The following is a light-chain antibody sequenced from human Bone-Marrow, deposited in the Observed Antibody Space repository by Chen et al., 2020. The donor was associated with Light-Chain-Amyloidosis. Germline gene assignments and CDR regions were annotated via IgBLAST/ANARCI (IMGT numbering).Light chain of an antibody. J-gene: IGLJ3*02. CDR1: SSDVGTYNL. V-gene: IGLV2-23*01. CDR2: EAK. CDR3: CSYAGRGKM. Sequence: SALTQPASVSGSPGQSIPISCTGSSSDVGTYNLVSWYQHHPGKAPKLIIYEAKKRPSGVSNRFSGSRSGYTASLTISGLQAEDEADYYCCSYAGRGKMFGGGTKLTVL.